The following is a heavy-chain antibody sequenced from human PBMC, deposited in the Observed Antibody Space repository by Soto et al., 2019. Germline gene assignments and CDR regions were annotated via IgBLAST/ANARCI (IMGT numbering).Heavy chain of an antibody. J-gene: IGHJ4*02. CDR2: IIAILGIA. Sequence: QVQLVQSGAEVKKPGSSVKVSCKASGGTFSSYTISWVRQAPGQGLEWMGRIIAILGIAHYAQKFQGRVTITADKSTSTAYMELSSLRSEDTAVYYCSRGLTFGGVSVFDYCGQGTLVTVSS. V-gene: IGHV1-69*02. D-gene: IGHD3-16*02. CDR1: GGTFSSYT. CDR3: SRGLTFGGVSVFDY.